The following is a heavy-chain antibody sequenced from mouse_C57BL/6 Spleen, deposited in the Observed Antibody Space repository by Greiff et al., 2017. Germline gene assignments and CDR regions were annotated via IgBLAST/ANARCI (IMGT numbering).Heavy chain of an antibody. V-gene: IGHV1-76*01. CDR1: GYTFTDYY. CDR3: ARSYGGYFDY. D-gene: IGHD1-2*01. Sequence: QVHVKQSGAELVRPGASVKLSCKASGYTFTDYYINWVKQRPGQGLEWIARIYPGSGNTYYNEKFKGKATLTAEKSSSTAYMQLSSLTSEDSAVYFCARSYGGYFDYWGQGTTLTVSS. CDR2: IYPGSGNT. J-gene: IGHJ2*01.